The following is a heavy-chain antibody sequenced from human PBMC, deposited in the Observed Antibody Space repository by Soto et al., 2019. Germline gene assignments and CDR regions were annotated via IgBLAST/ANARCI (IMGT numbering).Heavy chain of an antibody. Sequence: EVQLVESGGGLIQPGGSLRLSCAVSGFTVSSNYMSWVRQAAGKGLEWVSIIYAGGLTYYADSVKGRFIISRDTSNNTLYLQMNSLRAEDTAVYYCAPTERTPVIYYDGMDVWGQGTTVTVS. J-gene: IGHJ6*02. CDR3: APTERTPVIYYDGMDV. V-gene: IGHV3-53*01. D-gene: IGHD2-15*01. CDR1: GFTVSSNY. CDR2: IYAGGLT.